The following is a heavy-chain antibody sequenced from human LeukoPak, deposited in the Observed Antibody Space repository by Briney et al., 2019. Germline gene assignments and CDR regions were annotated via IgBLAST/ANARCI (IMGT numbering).Heavy chain of an antibody. Sequence: PETLSLICNVSGRSISNYYWTWTRHPPRKGLEWIGYIYYSGSTNYNPSLKSRVTISVDTSKNQFSLKLSSVTAADTAVYYCARGATVTYRTFDYWGQGTLVTVSS. J-gene: IGHJ4*02. CDR2: IYYSGST. CDR1: GRSISNYY. D-gene: IGHD4-17*01. CDR3: ARGATVTYRTFDY. V-gene: IGHV4-59*01.